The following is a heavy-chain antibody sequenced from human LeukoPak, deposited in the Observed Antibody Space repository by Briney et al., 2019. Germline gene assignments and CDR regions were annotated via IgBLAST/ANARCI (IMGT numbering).Heavy chain of an antibody. CDR2: IWYDGSNK. D-gene: IGHD2-21*01. CDR1: GFTFSSYG. J-gene: IGHJ4*02. V-gene: IGHV3-33*01. Sequence: GGSLRLSCAASGFTFSSYGMHWVRQAPGKGLEWVAVIWYDGSNKYYADSVKGRFTISRDNSKNTLYLQMNSLRAEDTAVYYCARESAFDVVMIDHWGQGTLVTVSS. CDR3: ARESAFDVVMIDH.